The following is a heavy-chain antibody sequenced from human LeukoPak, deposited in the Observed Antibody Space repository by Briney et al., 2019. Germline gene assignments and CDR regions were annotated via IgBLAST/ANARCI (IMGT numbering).Heavy chain of an antibody. Sequence: TAGGSLRLSCAASGFTFSDYYMSWIRQAPGKGLEWVSYISSSGSTIYYADPVKGRFTISRDNAKNSLYLQMNSLRAEDTAVYYCAKDSPRLSIVGANAFDIWGQGTMVTVSS. V-gene: IGHV3-11*04. D-gene: IGHD1-26*01. CDR2: ISSSGSTI. CDR3: AKDSPRLSIVGANAFDI. J-gene: IGHJ3*02. CDR1: GFTFSDYY.